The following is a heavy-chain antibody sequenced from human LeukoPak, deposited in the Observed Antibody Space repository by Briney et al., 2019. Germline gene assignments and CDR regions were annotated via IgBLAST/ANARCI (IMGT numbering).Heavy chain of an antibody. D-gene: IGHD3-22*01. Sequence: GGSLRLSCAASGFTFSSYWMSWVRQAPGKGLEWVANIKQDGSEKYYVDSVKGRFTISRDNAKNSLYLQMNSLGAEDTAVYYCARDSSGYHTAGFDYWGQGTLVTVSS. V-gene: IGHV3-7*01. CDR3: ARDSSGYHTAGFDY. J-gene: IGHJ4*02. CDR1: GFTFSSYW. CDR2: IKQDGSEK.